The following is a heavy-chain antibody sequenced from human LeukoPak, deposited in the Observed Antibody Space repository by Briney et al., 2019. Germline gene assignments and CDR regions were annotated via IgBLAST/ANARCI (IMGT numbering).Heavy chain of an antibody. Sequence: GGSLRLSCAASGFTFSSYAMSWVRQAPGKGLEWVSAISGSGGSTYYADSVKGRFTISRDNSKNTLYLQMNSLKGEDTAVYYCAKIRAPAYDFWGQGTMVTVSS. CDR1: GFTFSSYA. CDR2: ISGSGGST. CDR3: AKIRAPAYDF. V-gene: IGHV3-23*01. D-gene: IGHD3-3*02. J-gene: IGHJ3*01.